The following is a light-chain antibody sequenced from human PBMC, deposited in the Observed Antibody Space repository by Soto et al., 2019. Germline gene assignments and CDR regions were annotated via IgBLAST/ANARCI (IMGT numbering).Light chain of an antibody. CDR1: QSVSRY. J-gene: IGKJ2*01. CDR2: AAS. Sequence: EIVLTQSPATLSLSPGERATLSCRASQSVSRYLAWYQHKPGQAPRLLIYAASNRATGIPARFSGSGSGTDFTLTISSLEPEDFAVYYCQQRSNWPMYTVGQGTKLEIK. CDR3: QQRSNWPMYT. V-gene: IGKV3-11*01.